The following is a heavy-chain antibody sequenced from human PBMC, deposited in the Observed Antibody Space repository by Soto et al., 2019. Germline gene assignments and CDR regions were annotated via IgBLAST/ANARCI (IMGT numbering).Heavy chain of an antibody. CDR1: GGSISNYH. D-gene: IGHD3-10*01. Sequence: SETLSLTCTVSGGSISNYHWSWIRQPPGKGLEWIGYIYYSGSTNYNPSLKSRVTISVDTSKNQFSLKLSSVTAADTAMYYCARRWGGTFDIWGQGTMVTVSS. V-gene: IGHV4-59*08. CDR3: ARRWGGTFDI. CDR2: IYYSGST. J-gene: IGHJ3*02.